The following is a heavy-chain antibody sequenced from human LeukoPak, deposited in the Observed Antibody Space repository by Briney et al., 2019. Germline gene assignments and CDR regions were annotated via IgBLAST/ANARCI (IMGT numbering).Heavy chain of an antibody. CDR2: INPNSGGT. D-gene: IGHD1-26*01. CDR1: GYTFTGYY. CDR3: ARVSDREAFDI. Sequence: ASVKVTCKAYGYTFTGYYMHWVRQAPGQGLEWMGWINPNSGGTNYAQKFQGRVTMTRDTSISTAYMELSRLRSDDTAVYYCARVSDREAFDIWGQGTMVTVSS. V-gene: IGHV1-2*02. J-gene: IGHJ3*02.